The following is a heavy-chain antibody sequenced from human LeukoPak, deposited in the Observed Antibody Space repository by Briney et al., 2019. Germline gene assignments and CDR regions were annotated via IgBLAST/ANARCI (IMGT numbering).Heavy chain of an antibody. CDR1: GFTFSSYA. D-gene: IGHD4-17*01. Sequence: PGGSLRLSCAASGFTFSSYAMSWVRQAPGKGLEWVSAISGSGGSTYYADSVKGRFTISRDNAKNSLYLQMNSLRAEDTAVYYCARDPRGYGDYEDYWGRGTLVTVSS. CDR2: ISGSGGST. J-gene: IGHJ4*02. CDR3: ARDPRGYGDYEDY. V-gene: IGHV3-23*01.